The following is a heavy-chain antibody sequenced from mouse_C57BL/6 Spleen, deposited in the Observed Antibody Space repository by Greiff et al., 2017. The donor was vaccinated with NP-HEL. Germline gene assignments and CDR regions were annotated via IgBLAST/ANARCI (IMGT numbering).Heavy chain of an antibody. Sequence: QVQLQQSGPELVKPGASVKISCKASGYAFSSSWMNWVKQRPGKGLEWIGRIYPGDGDTNYNGKFKGKATLTADKSSSTAYMQLSSLTSEDSAVYFCASGYYGSSYNYAMDYWGQGTSVTVSS. CDR3: ASGYYGSSYNYAMDY. CDR1: GYAFSSSW. J-gene: IGHJ4*01. V-gene: IGHV1-82*01. CDR2: IYPGDGDT. D-gene: IGHD1-1*01.